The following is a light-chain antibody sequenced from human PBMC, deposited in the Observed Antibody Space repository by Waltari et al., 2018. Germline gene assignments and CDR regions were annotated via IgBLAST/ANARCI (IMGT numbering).Light chain of an antibody. J-gene: IGLJ2*01. Sequence: SYELTQPPSVSVSLGQTASITCPGDKLGDKHACWYQQKPGHSTLLVVYQDTKRPSVFPERCSGSKSGDTASLTITGTQAMDEADYYCQACDNVPHVVFGGGTKLTV. V-gene: IGLV3-1*01. CDR1: KLGDKH. CDR3: QACDNVPHVV. CDR2: QDT.